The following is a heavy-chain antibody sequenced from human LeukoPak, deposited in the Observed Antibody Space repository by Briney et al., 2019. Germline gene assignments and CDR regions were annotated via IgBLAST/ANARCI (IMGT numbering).Heavy chain of an antibody. J-gene: IGHJ4*02. CDR3: SREIRPAGTDS. D-gene: IGHD6-13*01. CDR2: INGDGSGT. CDR1: GFTFSSYW. Sequence: GGSLRLSCAASGFTFSSYWIHWVRQAPGKGLVWVSRINGDGSGTGYADSVKGRFTISRDNAKNTLYLQMNSLRAEDTAVYYCSREIRPAGTDSWGQGTLVTVSS. V-gene: IGHV3-74*01.